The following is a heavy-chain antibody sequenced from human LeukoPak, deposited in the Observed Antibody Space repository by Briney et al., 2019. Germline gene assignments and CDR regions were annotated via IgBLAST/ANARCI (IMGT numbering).Heavy chain of an antibody. CDR3: ARGKRLAIVVGAFDI. J-gene: IGHJ3*02. D-gene: IGHD6-19*01. CDR2: INHSGST. V-gene: IGHV4-34*01. CDR1: GGSFSGYY. Sequence: SETLPLTCAVYGGSFSGYYWSWIRQPPGEGLEWIGEINHSGSTNYNPSLKSRVTISVDTSKNQFSLKLSSVTAADTAVYYCARGKRLAIVVGAFDIWGQGTMVTVSS.